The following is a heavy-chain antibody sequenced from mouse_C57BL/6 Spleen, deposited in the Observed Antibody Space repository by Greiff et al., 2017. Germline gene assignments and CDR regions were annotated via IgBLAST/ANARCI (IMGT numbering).Heavy chain of an antibody. CDR1: GYSFTGYY. D-gene: IGHD2-4*01. Sequence: EVKLMESGPELVKPGASVKISCKASGYSFTGYYMHWVKQSHGNILDWIGYIYHYNGVSSYNQKFKGKATLTVDKSSSTAYMELRSLTSEDSAVYCCAKGPYDYDLAYWGQGTLVTVSA. V-gene: IGHV1-31*01. CDR3: AKGPYDYDLAY. CDR2: IYHYNGVS. J-gene: IGHJ3*01.